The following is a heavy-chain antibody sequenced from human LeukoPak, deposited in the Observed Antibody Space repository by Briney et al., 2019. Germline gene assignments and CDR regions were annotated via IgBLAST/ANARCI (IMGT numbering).Heavy chain of an antibody. CDR2: ITSSSRTI. CDR3: ARPTTVALDY. D-gene: IGHD4-23*01. Sequence: GGSLRLSCAASGFTFSDYDMNWVRQPPGKGLEWVSYITSSSRTINYADSVKGRFTVSRDNAKNSLYLQMDSLRDEDTAVYYYARPTTVALDYWGQGTLVTVSS. J-gene: IGHJ4*02. CDR1: GFTFSDYD. V-gene: IGHV3-48*02.